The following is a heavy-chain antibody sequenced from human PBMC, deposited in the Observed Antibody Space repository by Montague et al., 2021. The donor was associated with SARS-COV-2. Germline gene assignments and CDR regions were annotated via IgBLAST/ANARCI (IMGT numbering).Heavy chain of an antibody. CDR1: GGSISSGGYY. D-gene: IGHD3-3*01. Sequence: TLSLTCTVSGGSISSGGYYWSWIRQHPGKGPEWIGYIYYSGSTYYNPSLKSRVTISVDTSKNQFSLKLSSVTAADTAVYYCARAVSITIFGVVGWFDPWGQGTLVTVSS. J-gene: IGHJ5*02. CDR2: IYYSGST. CDR3: ARAVSITIFGVVGWFDP. V-gene: IGHV4-31*03.